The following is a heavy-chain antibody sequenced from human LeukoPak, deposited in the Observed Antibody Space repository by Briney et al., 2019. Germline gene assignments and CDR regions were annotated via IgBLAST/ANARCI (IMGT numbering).Heavy chain of an antibody. D-gene: IGHD6-6*01. CDR2: ISWNSGSI. CDR3: AKAWGVAARWFDP. Sequence: PGRSLRLSCAASGFTFDDYAMHWVRQAPGKGLEWVSGISWNSGSIGYADSVKGRFTISRDNAKNSLYLQMNSLRAEDTALYYCAKAWGVAARWFDPWGQGTLVTVSS. J-gene: IGHJ5*02. CDR1: GFTFDDYA. V-gene: IGHV3-9*01.